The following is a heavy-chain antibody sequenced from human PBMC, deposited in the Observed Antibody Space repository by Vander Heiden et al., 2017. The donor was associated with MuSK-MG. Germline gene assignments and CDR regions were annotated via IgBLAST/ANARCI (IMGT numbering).Heavy chain of an antibody. V-gene: IGHV4-39*01. CDR2: IYYRGST. CDR3: ARLYCSGGSCYSGYGMDV. Sequence: QLQLQESGPGLVKPSATLSLPCPVSGGSISSSTSDWGWIRQPPGKGLEWIGRIYYRGSTYNNPSLKSRVTISVDTSKNQFSLKLSSVTAADTAVYYCARLYCSGGSCYSGYGMDVWGQGTTVTVSS. D-gene: IGHD2-15*01. J-gene: IGHJ6*02. CDR1: GGSISSSTSD.